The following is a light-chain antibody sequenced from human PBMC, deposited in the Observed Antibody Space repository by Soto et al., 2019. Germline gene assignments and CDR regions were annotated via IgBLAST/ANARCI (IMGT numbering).Light chain of an antibody. CDR1: QSINIY. Sequence: DIQMTQSPSSLSPSVGDSFTLTCRASQSINIYVSWYKQQPGTAPKXXSNVASTLQGSVPSMCRCSGAGPEFTLAISSLKPEDSETYYCQQSFRTPQTFGGGTKVDIK. CDR3: QQSFRTPQT. CDR2: VAS. J-gene: IGKJ4*01. V-gene: IGKV1-39*01.